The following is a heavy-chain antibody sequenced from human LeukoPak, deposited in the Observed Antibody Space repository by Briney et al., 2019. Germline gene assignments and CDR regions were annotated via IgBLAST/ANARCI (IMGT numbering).Heavy chain of an antibody. CDR1: GYTFTGYY. CDR2: INPNSGGT. D-gene: IGHD2-2*01. J-gene: IGHJ6*02. Sequence: ASVKLSCKASGYTFTGYYMHWVRQAPGQGLEWMGWINPNSGGTNYAQKFQGRVTMTRDTSISTAYMELSRLRSDDTAVYYCASLGYCSSTSCYGGEYYYYGMDVWGQGTTVTVSS. V-gene: IGHV1-2*02. CDR3: ASLGYCSSTSCYGGEYYYYGMDV.